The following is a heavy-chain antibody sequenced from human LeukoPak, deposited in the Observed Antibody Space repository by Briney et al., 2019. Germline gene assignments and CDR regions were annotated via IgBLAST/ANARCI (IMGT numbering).Heavy chain of an antibody. V-gene: IGHV3-74*03. CDR3: TTVLSSKRYNLCDY. D-gene: IGHD6-13*01. J-gene: IGHJ4*02. CDR1: GFTFSRYW. Sequence: PGGSLRLSCAASGFTFSRYWMHWVRQAPGKGLIWVSRISPDGSTTLYADSVKGRFTISRDNAKNTLYLQMNSLGAEDTAVYYCTTVLSSKRYNLCDYWGEGTLVTVSS. CDR2: ISPDGSTT.